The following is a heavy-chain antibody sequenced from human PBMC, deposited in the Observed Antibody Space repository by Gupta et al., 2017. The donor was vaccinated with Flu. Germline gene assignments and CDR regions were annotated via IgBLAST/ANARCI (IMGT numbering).Heavy chain of an antibody. CDR1: GFTFSQVS. CDR2: IRRSGSIT. D-gene: IGHD2-2*01. Sequence: EVEVVESGGGLVQPGGSLRLPCSTAGFTFSQVSLHWVRQTPGKGLEYVATIRRSGSITHYAAFAEGRFTVSRDNSNSTLYLQMTSLRTEDTAVYYCVKGFNPGTKAVWFWGQGTLVTVSS. CDR3: VKGFNPGTKAVWF. V-gene: IGHV3-64D*06. J-gene: IGHJ4*02.